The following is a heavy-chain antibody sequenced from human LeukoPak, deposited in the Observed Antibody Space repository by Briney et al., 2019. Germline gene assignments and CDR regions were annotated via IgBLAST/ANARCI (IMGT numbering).Heavy chain of an antibody. Sequence: GGSLRLSCAASGFTVSSNYVSWVRQAPGKGLEWVSVIYSGGSTYYADSVKGRFTISRDNSKNTLYLQMNSLRAEDTAVYYCARDRDTMVRGVAAGYYYGMDVWGQGTTVTVSS. J-gene: IGHJ6*02. V-gene: IGHV3-66*02. CDR3: ARDRDTMVRGVAAGYYYGMDV. D-gene: IGHD3-10*01. CDR1: GFTVSSNY. CDR2: IYSGGST.